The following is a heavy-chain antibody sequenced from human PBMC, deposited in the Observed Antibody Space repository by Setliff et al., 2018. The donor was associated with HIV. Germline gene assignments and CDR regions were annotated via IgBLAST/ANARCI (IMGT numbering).Heavy chain of an antibody. CDR3: ARDYLYYNLYNGSPVYGMDV. D-gene: IGHD3-3*01. J-gene: IGHJ6*02. CDR2: IRQDGTDK. V-gene: IGHV3-7*01. Sequence: PGGSLRLSCAASGFAFSSHQMSWVRQAPGKGLEWVAKIRQDGTDKYYVDSVQGRFTISRDNSKNSLYLQMNSLRVEDTAVYYCARDYLYYNLYNGSPVYGMDVWGQGTTVTVSS. CDR1: GFAFSSHQ.